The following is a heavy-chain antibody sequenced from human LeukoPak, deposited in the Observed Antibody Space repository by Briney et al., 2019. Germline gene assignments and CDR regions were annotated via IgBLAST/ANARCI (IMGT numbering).Heavy chain of an antibody. CDR2: ISYDGGYK. J-gene: IGHJ4*02. CDR1: GFTFSSYA. CDR3: ARDRMGAILYFDS. Sequence: GGSLRLSCSASGFTFSSYAMHWVRQAPGKGLEWVAVISYDGGYKYYADSVEGRFTISRDNSKNTLYLQVNSLRAEDTAVYYCARDRMGAILYFDSWGQGTLVTVSS. D-gene: IGHD1-26*01. V-gene: IGHV3-30*04.